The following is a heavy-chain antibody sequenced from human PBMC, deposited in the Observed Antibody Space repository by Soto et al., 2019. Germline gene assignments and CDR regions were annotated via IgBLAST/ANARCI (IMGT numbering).Heavy chain of an antibody. D-gene: IGHD6-13*01. CDR1: GYTFTSYG. CDR3: ARRRISSSWLNFWFDP. CDR2: ISAYNGNT. V-gene: IGHV1-18*01. J-gene: IGHJ5*02. Sequence: GASVKVSCKASGYTFTSYGISWVRQAPGQGLEWMGWISAYNGNTNYAQKLQGRVTMTTDTSTSTAYMELRSLRSDDTAVYYCARRRISSSWLNFWFDPWGQGTLVTVSS.